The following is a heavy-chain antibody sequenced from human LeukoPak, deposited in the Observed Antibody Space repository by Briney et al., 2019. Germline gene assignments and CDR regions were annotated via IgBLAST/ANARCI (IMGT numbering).Heavy chain of an antibody. V-gene: IGHV4-39*01. CDR2: IYYSGST. D-gene: IGHD4-17*01. CDR1: GGSISSSSYY. Sequence: PSETLSLTCTVSGGSISSSSYYWGWIRQPPGKGLEWIGSIYYSGSTYYNPSLKSRVTISVDTSKNQFSLKLSSVTAADTAVYYCARQVYGDYETTASAWGQGTLVTVSS. CDR3: ARQVYGDYETTASA. J-gene: IGHJ4*02.